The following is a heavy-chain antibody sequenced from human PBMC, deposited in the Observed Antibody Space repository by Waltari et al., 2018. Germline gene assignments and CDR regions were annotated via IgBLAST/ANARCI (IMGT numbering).Heavy chain of an antibody. J-gene: IGHJ3*02. CDR2: INHRVST. D-gene: IGHD6-13*01. Sequence: QVQLQQWGAGLLKPSETLSLTCAVDGGSFSGYYWSWIRQPPGKGLEWIGEINHRVSTNDNPPPKTRCTIEGDPSKNQFSLKLSSVTAADTAVYYCARHFRLCHSSSWYPPGAVDIWGQGTMGTVSS. V-gene: IGHV4-34*01. CDR1: GGSFSGYY. CDR3: ARHFRLCHSSSWYPPGAVDI.